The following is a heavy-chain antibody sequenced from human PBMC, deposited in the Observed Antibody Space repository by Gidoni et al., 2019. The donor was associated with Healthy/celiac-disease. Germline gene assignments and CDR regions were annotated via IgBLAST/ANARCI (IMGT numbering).Heavy chain of an antibody. V-gene: IGHV4-39*01. CDR3: ARAMVRGLFRPNWFDP. CDR2: IYYSGST. Sequence: QLQLQESGPGLVKPSETLSLTCTVSGGSISSGSYYWGWIRQPPGKGLEWIGSIYYSGSTYYNPSLKSRVTISVDTSKNQFSLKLSSVTAADTAVYYCARAMVRGLFRPNWFDPWGQGTLVTVSS. J-gene: IGHJ5*02. D-gene: IGHD3-10*01. CDR1: GGSISSGSYY.